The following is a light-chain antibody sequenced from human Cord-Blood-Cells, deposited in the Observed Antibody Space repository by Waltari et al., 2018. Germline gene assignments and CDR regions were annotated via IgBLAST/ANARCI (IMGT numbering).Light chain of an antibody. CDR1: QSVLYSSNNKNY. Sequence: DIVMTQSPDSLAVSLGERATINCKSSQSVLYSSNNKNYLAWYQQKPGQPPKLLIYWASTQESGVPDRFSGSGSGTDFTLTISSLQAEDVAVYYCQQYYSTPYTFGQGTTLEIK. CDR3: QQYYSTPYT. CDR2: WAS. J-gene: IGKJ2*01. V-gene: IGKV4-1*01.